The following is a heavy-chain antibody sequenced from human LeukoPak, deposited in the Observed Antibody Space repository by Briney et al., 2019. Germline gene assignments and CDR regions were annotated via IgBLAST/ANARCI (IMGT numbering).Heavy chain of an antibody. CDR1: GFIFSSYG. D-gene: IGHD7-27*01. Sequence: GGSLRLSCAASGFIFSSYGMHWVRQAPGKGLEWVAFIRSDGSIKNYADSVEGRFIISRDNSKNTLYLQMNSLRAEDTAVYFCARELGIGALDYWGQGTLVTVSS. CDR2: IRSDGSIK. V-gene: IGHV3-30*02. J-gene: IGHJ4*02. CDR3: ARELGIGALDY.